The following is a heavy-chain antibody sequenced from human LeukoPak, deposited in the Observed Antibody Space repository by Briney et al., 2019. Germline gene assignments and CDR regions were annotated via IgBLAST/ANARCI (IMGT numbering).Heavy chain of an antibody. J-gene: IGHJ4*02. V-gene: IGHV3-21*01. Sequence: GGSLRLSCAASGFTFSSFSMNWVRQAPGKGLEWVSSISSSSDYIYYADSVKGRFTISRDNAKNSLYLQMNSLRAEDTAVYYCARDRSDYGGPYYFDYWGQGTLVTVSS. CDR1: GFTFSSFS. CDR2: ISSSSDYI. CDR3: ARDRSDYGGPYYFDY. D-gene: IGHD4-23*01.